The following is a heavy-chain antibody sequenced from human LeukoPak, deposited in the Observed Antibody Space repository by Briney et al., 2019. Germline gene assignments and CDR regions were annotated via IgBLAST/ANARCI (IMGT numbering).Heavy chain of an antibody. J-gene: IGHJ4*02. CDR1: GFTFSNYA. D-gene: IGHD6-19*01. Sequence: PGGSLRLSCAASGFTFSNYAMNWVRLAPGKGLEWVSMISSGGGTTYYSDSVKGRLIISRDNSKNTLYLQMNSLRVDDTALYYCAKAGIAVSATPEYCGQGTQVTVSS. CDR2: ISSGGGTT. V-gene: IGHV3-23*01. CDR3: AKAGIAVSATPEY.